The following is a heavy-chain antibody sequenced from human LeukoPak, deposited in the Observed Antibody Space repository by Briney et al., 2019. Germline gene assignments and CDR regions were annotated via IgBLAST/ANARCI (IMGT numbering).Heavy chain of an antibody. Sequence: GGSLRLSCVVSGFTFSTFTMNWVRQAPGKGLEWVSCISSSSSYIYYADSVKGRFTISRDNAKNSLYLQMNSLRAEDTAVYYCARAGGDTMVRGVNVYYYMDVWGKGTTVTISS. CDR2: ISSSSSYI. J-gene: IGHJ6*03. CDR1: GFTFSTFT. D-gene: IGHD3-10*01. CDR3: ARAGGDTMVRGVNVYYYMDV. V-gene: IGHV3-21*01.